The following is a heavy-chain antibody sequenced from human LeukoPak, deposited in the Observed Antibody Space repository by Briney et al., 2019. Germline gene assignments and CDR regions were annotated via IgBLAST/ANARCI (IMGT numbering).Heavy chain of an antibody. CDR3: AKEGSAVGNYFDY. V-gene: IGHV3-30*02. Sequence: GGSLRLSRAASGFTFSSYGMHWVRQAPGKGLEWVAFIRYDGSNKYYADSVKGRFTISRDNSKSTLYLQMNSLRAEDTAVYYCAKEGSAVGNYFDYWGQGTLVTVSS. J-gene: IGHJ4*02. CDR1: GFTFSSYG. D-gene: IGHD6-19*01. CDR2: IRYDGSNK.